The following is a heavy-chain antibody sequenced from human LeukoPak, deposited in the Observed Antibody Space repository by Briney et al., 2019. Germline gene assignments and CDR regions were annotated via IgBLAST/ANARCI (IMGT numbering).Heavy chain of an antibody. CDR2: IYYSGST. D-gene: IGHD2-21*01. J-gene: IGHJ4*02. CDR1: GGSISSYY. Sequence: SETLSLTCTVSGGSISSYYWSWIRQPPGKGLEWIGYIYYSGSTNYNPSLKSRVTISVDTSKNQFSLKLTSVTAADTAVYYCARVNAPVATFDYWGQGALVTVSS. CDR3: ARVNAPVATFDY. V-gene: IGHV4-59*01.